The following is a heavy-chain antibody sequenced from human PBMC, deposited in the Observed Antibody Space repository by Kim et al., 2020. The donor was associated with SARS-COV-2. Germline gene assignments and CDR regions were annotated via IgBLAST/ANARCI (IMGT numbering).Heavy chain of an antibody. V-gene: IGHV1-18*04. J-gene: IGHJ6*02. D-gene: IGHD2-2*01. CDR2: ISAYNGNT. CDR3: ARDRWYCSSTSCYSPGYYGMDV. CDR1: GYTFTSYG. Sequence: ASVKVSCKASGYTFTSYGISWVRQAPGQGLEWMGWISAYNGNTNYAQKLQGRVTMTTDTSTSTAYMELRSLRSDDTAVYYCARDRWYCSSTSCYSPGYYGMDVWGQGTTVTVSS.